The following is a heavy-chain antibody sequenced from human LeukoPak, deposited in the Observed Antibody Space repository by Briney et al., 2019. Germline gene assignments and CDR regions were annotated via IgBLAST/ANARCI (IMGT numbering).Heavy chain of an antibody. CDR2: ISSSSTTI. V-gene: IGHV3-48*04. J-gene: IGHJ4*02. Sequence: PGGSLRLSCAASGFTFSSYSMNWVRQAPWKGLEWVSYISSSSTTIYYADSVKGRFTISRDNAKNSLYLQMNSLRAEDTAVYYCAKSLWFGETLIDYWGQGTLVTVSS. D-gene: IGHD3-10*01. CDR1: GFTFSSYS. CDR3: AKSLWFGETLIDY.